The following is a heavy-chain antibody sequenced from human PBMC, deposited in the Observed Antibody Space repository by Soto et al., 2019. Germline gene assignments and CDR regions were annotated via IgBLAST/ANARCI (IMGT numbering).Heavy chain of an antibody. CDR1: GGSISSYY. CDR2: IYYSGNT. Sequence: PSETLSLTCTVTGGSISSYYWSWIRQPPGKGLEWIGSIYYSGNTNYNPSLKSRVTMSVDMSKNQFSLKLSSMTAADTAVYYCARRVASKFAGYYVEYCGHGSLVTVSS. CDR3: ARRVASKFAGYYVEY. D-gene: IGHD5-12*01. V-gene: IGHV4-59*01. J-gene: IGHJ4*01.